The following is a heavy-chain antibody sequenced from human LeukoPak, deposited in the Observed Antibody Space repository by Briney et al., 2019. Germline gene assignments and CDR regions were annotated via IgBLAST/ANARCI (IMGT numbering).Heavy chain of an antibody. D-gene: IGHD3-22*01. CDR2: IYYSGST. CDR3: ASHHYDSSDYFFCY. V-gene: IGHV4-59*01. Sequence: SETLSLTCTVSGGSISSYYWSWIRQPPGKGLEWIGYIYYSGSTNYNPSLKSRVTISVDTSKNQFSLKLSSVTAADTAVYYCASHHYDSSDYFFCYWGQGTLVTVSS. CDR1: GGSISSYY. J-gene: IGHJ4*02.